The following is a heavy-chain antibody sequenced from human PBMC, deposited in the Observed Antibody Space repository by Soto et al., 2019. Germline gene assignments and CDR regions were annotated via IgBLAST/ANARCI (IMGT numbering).Heavy chain of an antibody. Sequence: EVQLVQSGAEVKEPGESLKISCKGSGYSFTTYWIGWVRQMPGKGLEWMGIIYPSDSDTRYSPSFQGQVTISADKSINTAYLQWSSLKASDTAMYYCARRSGDRSRSYGLDVWGQGTTVTVSS. CDR1: GYSFTTYW. CDR3: ARRSGDRSRSYGLDV. D-gene: IGHD3-10*01. CDR2: IYPSDSDT. J-gene: IGHJ6*02. V-gene: IGHV5-51*03.